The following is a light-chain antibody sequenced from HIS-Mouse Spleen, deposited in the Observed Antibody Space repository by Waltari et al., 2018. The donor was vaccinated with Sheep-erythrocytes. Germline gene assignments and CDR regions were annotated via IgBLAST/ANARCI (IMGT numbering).Light chain of an antibody. CDR3: QQLNSYPLP. V-gene: IGKV1-9*01. CDR2: AAS. J-gene: IGKJ3*01. CDR1: QGISSY. Sequence: DIQLSQSPSFLSESVGDRLPTTCRASQGISSYLAWLQQKPGKAPKLMIYAASTLQRPVPSIFSGSGSGTEFPHTISSLQPEDFATYGCQQLNSYPLPLGTGSKVDIK.